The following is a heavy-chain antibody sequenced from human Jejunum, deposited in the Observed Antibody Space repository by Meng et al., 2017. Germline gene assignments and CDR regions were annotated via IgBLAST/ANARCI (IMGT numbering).Heavy chain of an antibody. CDR1: GGSIRSGGYY. V-gene: IGHV4-31*03. CDR2: IHYSGST. Sequence: QWQLQESGPGLVKPSQTLSLTCTVFGGSIRSGGYYWTWIRQHPGKGLEWIGYIHYSGSTYYNPSLKSRVTISLDTSKNQFSLNLSSVTAADTAVYYCARDRFSSGSSNWFDPWGQGTLVTVSS. D-gene: IGHD3-10*01. CDR3: ARDRFSSGSSNWFDP. J-gene: IGHJ5*02.